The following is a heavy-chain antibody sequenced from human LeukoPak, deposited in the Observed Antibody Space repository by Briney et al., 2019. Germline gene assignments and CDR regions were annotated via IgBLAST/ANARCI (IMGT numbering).Heavy chain of an antibody. CDR3: ARDQYYYDSSGYHIY. CDR1: GYTFTGYY. D-gene: IGHD3-22*01. CDR2: INPNSGGT. V-gene: IGHV1-2*02. Sequence: ASVTVSCKASGYTFTGYYMHWVRQAPGQGLEWMGWINPNSGGTNYAQKFQGRVTMTRDTSISTAYMELSRLRSDDTAVYYCARDQYYYDSSGYHIYWGQGTLVTVSS. J-gene: IGHJ4*02.